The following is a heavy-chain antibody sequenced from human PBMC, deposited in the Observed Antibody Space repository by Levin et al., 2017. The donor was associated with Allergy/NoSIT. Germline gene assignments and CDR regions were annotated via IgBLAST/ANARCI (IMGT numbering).Heavy chain of an antibody. CDR1: GGSISSSNW. CDR3: ARAGDGSYYWFDP. D-gene: IGHD1-26*01. V-gene: IGHV4-4*02. Sequence: TLSLTCAVSGGSISSSNWWSWVRQPPGKGLEWIGEIYHSGSTNYNPSLKSRVTISVDKSKNQFSLKLSSVTAADTAVYYCARAGDGSYYWFDPWGQGTLVTVSS. J-gene: IGHJ5*02. CDR2: IYHSGST.